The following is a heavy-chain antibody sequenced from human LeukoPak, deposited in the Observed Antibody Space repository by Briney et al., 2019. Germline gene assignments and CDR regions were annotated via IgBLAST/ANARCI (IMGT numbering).Heavy chain of an antibody. Sequence: ASVTVSCKASGYTFTSYYMHWVRQAPGQGLEWMGIINPNGGSTSYAQKFQGRVVMTRDTSTSTVYMELTSLRSEDTAVYFCAREGVLQGGYYRYYFDYWGQGTLVTVSS. CDR1: GYTFTSYY. D-gene: IGHD3-3*01. V-gene: IGHV1-46*01. CDR3: AREGVLQGGYYRYYFDY. J-gene: IGHJ4*02. CDR2: INPNGGST.